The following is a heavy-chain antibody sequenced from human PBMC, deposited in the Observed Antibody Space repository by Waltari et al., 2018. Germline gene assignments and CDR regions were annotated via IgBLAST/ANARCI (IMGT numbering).Heavy chain of an antibody. Sequence: QVQLQQWGAGLLKPSETLSLTCAVYGGSFSGYYWSWIRQPPGKGLEWIGEINHSGSTNYNPSLKSRVTISVDTSKNQFSRKLSSVTAADTAVYYCAGGIRGYYYYYGMDVWGQGTTVTVSS. D-gene: IGHD3-10*01. J-gene: IGHJ6*02. CDR3: AGGIRGYYYYYGMDV. CDR2: INHSGST. CDR1: GGSFSGYY. V-gene: IGHV4-34*01.